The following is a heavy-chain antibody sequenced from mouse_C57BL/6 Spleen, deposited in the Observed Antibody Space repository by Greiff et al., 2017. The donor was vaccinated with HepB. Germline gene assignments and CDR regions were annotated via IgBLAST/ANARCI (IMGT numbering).Heavy chain of an antibody. D-gene: IGHD4-1*01. CDR1: GYSITSGYY. V-gene: IGHV3-6*01. CDR3: ASLTGPYYAMDY. J-gene: IGHJ4*01. CDR2: ISYDGSN. Sequence: EVQLVESGPGLVKPSQSLSLTCSVTGYSITSGYYWNWIRQFPGNKLEWMGYISYDGSNNFNPSLKNRISITRDTSKNQFFLKLNSVTTEDTATYYCASLTGPYYAMDYWGQGTSVTVFS.